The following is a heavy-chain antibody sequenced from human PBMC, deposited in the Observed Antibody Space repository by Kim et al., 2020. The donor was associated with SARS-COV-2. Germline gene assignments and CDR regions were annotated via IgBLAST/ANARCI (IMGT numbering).Heavy chain of an antibody. J-gene: IGHJ6*03. V-gene: IGHV4-34*01. CDR1: GGSFSGYY. CDR3: AREGNYYYYMDV. Sequence: SETLSLTCAVYGGSFSGYYWSWIRQPPGKGLEWIGEINHSGSTNYNPSLKSRVTISVDTSKNQFSLKLSSVTAADTAVYYCAREGNYYYYMDVWGKGTTV. CDR2: INHSGST.